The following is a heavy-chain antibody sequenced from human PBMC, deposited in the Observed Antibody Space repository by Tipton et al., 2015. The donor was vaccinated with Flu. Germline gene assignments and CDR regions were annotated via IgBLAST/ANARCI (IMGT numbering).Heavy chain of an antibody. CDR3: ARRRACGAISCRGWFDY. J-gene: IGHJ4*02. CDR2: IRSEDYGGTA. Sequence: SLRLSCMASGFRFGDYSMGWVRQAPGKGLEWVSFIRSEDYGGTAEYAASVRGRFTISRDDSKAIAYLQMNSLKSEDTAVYYCARRRACGAISCRGWFDYWGQGTLVTVSS. D-gene: IGHD2-21*01. CDR1: GFRFGDYS. V-gene: IGHV3-49*04.